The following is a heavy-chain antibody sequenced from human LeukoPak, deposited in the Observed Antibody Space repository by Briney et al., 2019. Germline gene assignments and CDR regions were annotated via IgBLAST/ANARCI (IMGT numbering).Heavy chain of an antibody. CDR2: IIPIFGTA. CDR3: ASGYCSSTSCSSLIHYYYYYMDV. J-gene: IGHJ6*03. CDR1: GGTFSSYA. D-gene: IGHD2-2*01. V-gene: IGHV1-69*05. Sequence: SVKVSCKASGGTFSSYAISWVRQAPGQGLEWMGGIIPIFGTANYAQKFQGRVTITTDESTSTAYMELSSLRSEDTAVYYCASGYCSSTSCSSLIHYYYYYMDVWGKGTTVTVSS.